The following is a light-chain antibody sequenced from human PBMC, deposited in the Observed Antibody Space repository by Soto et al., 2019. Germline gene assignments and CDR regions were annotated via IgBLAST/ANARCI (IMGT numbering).Light chain of an antibody. CDR3: QQYKKWPRT. J-gene: IGKJ1*01. V-gene: IGKV3-15*01. Sequence: EIVMTQSPGTLSLSPGETATLSCRASQSVSSNYVAWFHQKPGQAPRLLIYDASTRATGIPARFSGSGSGTEFTLTISSLQSEDFAVYYCQQYKKWPRTFGHGTKVDIK. CDR2: DAS. CDR1: QSVSSN.